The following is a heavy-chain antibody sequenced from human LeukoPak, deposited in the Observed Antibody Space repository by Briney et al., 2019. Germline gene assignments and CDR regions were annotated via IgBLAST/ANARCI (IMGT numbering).Heavy chain of an antibody. Sequence: SETPSLTSTVSGVSMSAFQWSWGPQSPEPGLEWIGCNNNKGEANYNPSLKSRVNTSVDTSKSQFSLRLTSVTAADTAVYYCTTSNDAKIAPFDHWGQGALVTVSS. V-gene: IGHV4-4*09. J-gene: IGHJ4*02. CDR1: GVSMSAFQ. CDR3: TTSNDAKIAPFDH. CDR2: NNNKGEA. D-gene: IGHD2-8*01.